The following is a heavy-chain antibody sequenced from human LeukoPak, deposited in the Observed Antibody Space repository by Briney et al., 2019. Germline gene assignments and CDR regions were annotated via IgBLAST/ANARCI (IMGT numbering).Heavy chain of an antibody. J-gene: IGHJ4*02. D-gene: IGHD3-22*01. CDR2: INHIGST. V-gene: IGHV4-34*01. Sequence: SETLSLTCAVYGGSFSGYYWSWIRQPPGKGREWIGEINHIGSTNYKPSLKSRVAMSVDTSKNQIPLKLSSVTAADAAVYYCARDRYYYDSSGYNSHFDYWGEGTLVTVSS. CDR3: ARDRYYYDSSGYNSHFDY. CDR1: GGSFSGYY.